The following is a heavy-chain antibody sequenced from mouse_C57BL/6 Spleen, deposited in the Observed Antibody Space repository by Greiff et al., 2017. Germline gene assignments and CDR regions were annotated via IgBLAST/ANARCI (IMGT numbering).Heavy chain of an antibody. J-gene: IGHJ4*01. CDR1: GYTFTSYW. CDR2: IYPGSGST. CDR3: ARDGDSNDAMDY. V-gene: IGHV1-55*01. D-gene: IGHD2-5*01. Sequence: QVQLQQPGAELVKPGASVQMSCKASGYTFTSYWITWVKQRPGQGLAWIGDIYPGSGSTNYNEKLKSKATLTVDTPSSTAYMQRSSLTSEDAAVYYCARDGDSNDAMDYWGQGTSVTASS.